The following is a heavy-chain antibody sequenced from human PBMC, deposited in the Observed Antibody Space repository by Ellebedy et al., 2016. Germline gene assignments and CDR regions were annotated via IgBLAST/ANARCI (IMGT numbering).Heavy chain of an antibody. Sequence: GESLKISXAASGFTFRSYGMNWVRQAPGKGLEWVSYMSDSTSTIHYADSVKGRFTISRDNAKNSLFLQMNNLRAEDTAVYYCARETWQLWPILDYWGQGTLVTVSS. CDR2: MSDSTSTI. CDR1: GFTFRSYG. J-gene: IGHJ4*02. CDR3: ARETWQLWPILDY. V-gene: IGHV3-48*04. D-gene: IGHD5-18*01.